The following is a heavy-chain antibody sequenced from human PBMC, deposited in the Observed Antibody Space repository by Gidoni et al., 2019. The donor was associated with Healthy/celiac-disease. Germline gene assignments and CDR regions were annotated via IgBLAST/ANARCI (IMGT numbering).Heavy chain of an antibody. CDR3: ARIPIAVAGTGYYYYYYGMDV. CDR2: IYHSGST. J-gene: IGHJ6*02. V-gene: IGHV4-4*02. Sequence: QVQLQESGPGLVKPSGTLSLTCAVSGGSISSSNWCSWVRQPPGKGLEWIGEIYHSGSTNYNPSLKSRVTISVDKSKNQFSLKLSSVTAADTAVYYCARIPIAVAGTGYYYYYYGMDVWGQGTTVTVSS. D-gene: IGHD6-19*01. CDR1: GGSISSSNW.